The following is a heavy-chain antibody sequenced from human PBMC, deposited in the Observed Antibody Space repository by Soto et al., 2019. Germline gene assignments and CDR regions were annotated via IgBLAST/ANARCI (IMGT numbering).Heavy chain of an antibody. CDR1: GYTFTSYG. J-gene: IGHJ4*02. Sequence: QVQLVQSGAEVKKPGASLMVSCKASGYTFTSYGINWVRQAPGQGLEWMGWISASTGNTNYAERVQGRVILTTDISTSTVYMELRSLTSNDTAVYYCARSPRVIVAAKGTLDYWGQGTPVTVSS. D-gene: IGHD5-12*01. CDR3: ARSPRVIVAAKGTLDY. CDR2: ISASTGNT. V-gene: IGHV1-18*04.